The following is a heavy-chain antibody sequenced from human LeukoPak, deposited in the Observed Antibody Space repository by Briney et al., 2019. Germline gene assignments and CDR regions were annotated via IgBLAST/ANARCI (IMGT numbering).Heavy chain of an antibody. CDR3: VKEAPGTTIYY. Sequence: PGGSLRLSCAASGFTFSTYGMHWVRQAPGKGLEWVSGISGSGGSTYYADSVKGRFTISRDSSENTVYLQMDSLRADDTSVYYCVKEAPGTTIYYWGQGTLVTVSS. V-gene: IGHV3-NL1*01. J-gene: IGHJ4*02. CDR2: ISGSGGST. CDR1: GFTFSTYG. D-gene: IGHD5-24*01.